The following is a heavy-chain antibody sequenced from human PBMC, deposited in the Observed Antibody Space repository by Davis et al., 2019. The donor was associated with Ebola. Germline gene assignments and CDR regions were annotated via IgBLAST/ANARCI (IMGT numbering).Heavy chain of an antibody. D-gene: IGHD4-17*01. J-gene: IGHJ4*02. Sequence: GGSLRLSCAAFGFTFSSYSMNWVRQAPGKGLEWVSSISSSSSYIYYADSVKGRFTISRDNAKNSLYLQMNSLRAEDTAVYYCARDRWNGDYLFDYWGQGTLVTVSS. CDR3: ARDRWNGDYLFDY. CDR2: ISSSSSYI. V-gene: IGHV3-21*01. CDR1: GFTFSSYS.